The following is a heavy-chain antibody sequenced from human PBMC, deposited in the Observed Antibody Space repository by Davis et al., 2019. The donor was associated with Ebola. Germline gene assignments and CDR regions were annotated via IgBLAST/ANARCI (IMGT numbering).Heavy chain of an antibody. D-gene: IGHD4-17*01. Sequence: GESLKISCSASGFTFNSYWIHWVRQAPGKGLVWVSRINSDGSSTSYADSVKGRFTISRDNAKNTLYLQMNSLRAEDTAVYYCARVGYGDYWRWFDPWGQGTLVTVSS. CDR3: ARVGYGDYWRWFDP. CDR2: INSDGSST. V-gene: IGHV3-74*01. J-gene: IGHJ5*02. CDR1: GFTFNSYW.